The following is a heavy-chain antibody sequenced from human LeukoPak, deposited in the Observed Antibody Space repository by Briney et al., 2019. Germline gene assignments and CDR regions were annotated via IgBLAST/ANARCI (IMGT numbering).Heavy chain of an antibody. CDR1: GFTFSNYR. V-gene: IGHV3-48*03. CDR2: ISSSGSSK. D-gene: IGHD1-26*01. CDR3: GRISGSYYGVDY. Sequence: GGSLRLSCAASGFTFSNYRMNWVRQAPGKGLEWVSKISSSGSSKYYADSVKGRFTVSRDNAKNSLFLQMHSLRAEDTAVYYCGRISGSYYGVDYWGQGTLVTLSS. J-gene: IGHJ4*02.